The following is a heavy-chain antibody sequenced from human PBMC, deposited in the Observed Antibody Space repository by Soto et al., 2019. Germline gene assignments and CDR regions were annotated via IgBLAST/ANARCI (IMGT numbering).Heavy chain of an antibody. J-gene: IGHJ4*02. CDR3: GVERWSLGDY. V-gene: IGHV3-15*01. D-gene: IGHD5-18*01. Sequence: EVQLVESGGGLVKPGGSLRLSCAASGFTFSNGWMSWVRQAPGKGLEWVGRIKSKTDGGTTDYAAPVKGRFTISRDDSKHTLYLQMNSLKTEDTAVYSCGVERWSLGDYWGQGTLVTVSS. CDR1: GFTFSNGW. CDR2: IKSKTDGGTT.